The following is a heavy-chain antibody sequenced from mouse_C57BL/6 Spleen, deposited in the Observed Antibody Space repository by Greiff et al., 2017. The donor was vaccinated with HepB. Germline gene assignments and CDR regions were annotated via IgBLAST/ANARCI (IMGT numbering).Heavy chain of an antibody. CDR1: GFTFSSYA. CDR2: ISDGGSYT. J-gene: IGHJ3*01. D-gene: IGHD1-1*01. V-gene: IGHV5-4*01. Sequence: EVQLVESGGGLVKPGGSLKLSCAASGFTFSSYAMSWVRQTPEKRLEWVATISDGGSYTYYPDNVKGRFTIARDNAKNNLYLQMSHLKSEDTAMYYCARDTLLLRSSWFAYWGQGTLVTVSA. CDR3: ARDTLLLRSSWFAY.